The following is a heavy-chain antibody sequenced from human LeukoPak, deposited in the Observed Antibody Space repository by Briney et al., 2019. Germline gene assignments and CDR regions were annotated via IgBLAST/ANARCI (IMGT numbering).Heavy chain of an antibody. CDR2: ISSSGRTM. J-gene: IGHJ6*03. CDR3: ARGGGTRDGYNYVDV. Sequence: GGSLRLSCAASGFIFSSYEMSWVRQAPGKGLEWVSYISSSGRTMYYADSVKGRFTISRDNAKNSLYLQMNSLRVEDTAVYYCARGGGTRDGYNYVDVWGKGTTVIVSS. D-gene: IGHD5-24*01. V-gene: IGHV3-48*03. CDR1: GFIFSSYE.